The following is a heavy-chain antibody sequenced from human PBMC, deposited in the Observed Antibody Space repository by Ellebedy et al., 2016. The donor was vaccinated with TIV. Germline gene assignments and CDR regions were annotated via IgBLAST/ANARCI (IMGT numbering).Heavy chain of an antibody. Sequence: SETLSLTXTVSGGSISSYYWSWIRQPPGKGLEWIGYIYYSGSTNYNPSLKSRVTMSVDTSKNQFSLKLTSVTAADTAVYYCAVSGGGSGLRWGQGTLVTVSS. J-gene: IGHJ4*02. V-gene: IGHV4-59*01. CDR2: IYYSGST. D-gene: IGHD3-10*02. CDR1: GGSISSYY. CDR3: AVSGGGSGLR.